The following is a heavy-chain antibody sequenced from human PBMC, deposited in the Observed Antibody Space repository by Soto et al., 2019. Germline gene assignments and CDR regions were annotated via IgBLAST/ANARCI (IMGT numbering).Heavy chain of an antibody. Sequence: GGSLRLSCAASGFTFSGYAMSWVRQAPGKGLEWVSTIGTSGSNSYYPDSVKGRFTISRDNSKNTLFLQMNSLRGEDTAIYYCAKRAVVGAARYFDYWGLGSLVTVSS. CDR3: AKRAVVGAARYFDY. D-gene: IGHD2-15*01. V-gene: IGHV3-23*01. J-gene: IGHJ4*02. CDR1: GFTFSGYA. CDR2: IGTSGSNS.